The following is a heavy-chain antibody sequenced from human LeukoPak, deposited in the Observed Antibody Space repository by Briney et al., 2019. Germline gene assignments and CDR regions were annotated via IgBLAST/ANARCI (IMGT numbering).Heavy chain of an antibody. J-gene: IGHJ4*02. D-gene: IGHD3-10*02. CDR3: AMFGESFDY. V-gene: IGHV3-21*04. CDR2: ISSSTSYI. CDR1: GFTFSSYS. Sequence: GSLRLSCAASGFTFSSYSMNWIRQAPGKGLEWVSSISSSTSYIYYADSVKGRFTISRDNSKNTLYLQMNSLRSEDTAVYYCAMFGESFDYWGQGTLVTVSS.